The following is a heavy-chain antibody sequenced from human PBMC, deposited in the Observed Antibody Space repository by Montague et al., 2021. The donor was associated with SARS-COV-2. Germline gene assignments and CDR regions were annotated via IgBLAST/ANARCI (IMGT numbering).Heavy chain of an antibody. V-gene: IGHV4-34*01. CDR3: ARGSWHIVVVTAIRDGYYGMDV. J-gene: IGHJ6*02. CDR2: INHSGST. CDR1: GDSISYFY. D-gene: IGHD2-21*02. Sequence: SETLSLTCTVSGDSISYFYWSWIRQPAGKGLEWIGEINHSGSTNYNPSLKSRVTISVDTSKNQFSLKLSSVTAADTAVYYCARGSWHIVVVTAIRDGYYGMDVWGQGTTVTVSS.